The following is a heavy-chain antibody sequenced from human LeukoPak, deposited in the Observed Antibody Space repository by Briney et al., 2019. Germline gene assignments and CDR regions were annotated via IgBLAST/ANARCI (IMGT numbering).Heavy chain of an antibody. Sequence: SETLSLTCTVSGGSISSYYWSWIRQPPGKGLEWIGYIYYSGSTNYNPSLKSRVTISVDTSKNQFSLKLSSVTAADAAVYYCAREGGSGYSDYWGQGTLVTVSS. CDR3: AREGGSGYSDY. CDR1: GGSISSYY. V-gene: IGHV4-59*01. D-gene: IGHD3-3*01. CDR2: IYYSGST. J-gene: IGHJ4*02.